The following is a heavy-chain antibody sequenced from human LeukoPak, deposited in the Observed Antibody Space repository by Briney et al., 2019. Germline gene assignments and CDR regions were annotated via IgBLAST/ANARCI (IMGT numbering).Heavy chain of an antibody. CDR3: VKDGGDSGWYYHFDY. V-gene: IGHV3-64D*06. CDR2: INNNGGNT. Sequence: GESLRLSCSASGFTFRTYAMHWVRQAPGEGLEYVSGINNNGGNTNYVDSVKGRFTISRDNSKNTLYLQMSSLRAEDTAVYYSVKDGGDSGWYYHFDYWGQGTLVTVSS. D-gene: IGHD6-19*01. CDR1: GFTFRTYA. J-gene: IGHJ4*02.